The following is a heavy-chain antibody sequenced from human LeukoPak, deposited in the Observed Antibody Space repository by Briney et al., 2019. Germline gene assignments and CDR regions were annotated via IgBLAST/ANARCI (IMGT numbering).Heavy chain of an antibody. CDR1: GFIFSSYE. CDR2: ISDSGRSI. J-gene: IGHJ4*02. V-gene: IGHV3-48*03. Sequence: QPGGSLRLSCAASGFIFSSYEMNWVRQAPGKGLEWVSYISDSGRSIYYADSVKGRFTISRDNAKNSLYLQMNSLRAEDTAVYYCAHLLRQLDYWGQGALVTVSS. CDR3: AHLLRQLDY. D-gene: IGHD2-15*01.